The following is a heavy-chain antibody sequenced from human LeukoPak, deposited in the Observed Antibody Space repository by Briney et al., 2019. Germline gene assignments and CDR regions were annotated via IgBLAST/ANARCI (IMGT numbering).Heavy chain of an antibody. Sequence: SETLSLTCTVSGGSISSSSYYWGWIRQPPGKGLEWIGSIYYSGSTYYNPSLKSRVTISVDTSKNQFSLKLSSVTAADTAVYYCVSQRYSSGWYGRDFDYWGQGTLVTVSS. CDR3: VSQRYSSGWYGRDFDY. D-gene: IGHD6-19*01. CDR2: IYYSGST. CDR1: GGSISSSSYY. V-gene: IGHV4-39*07. J-gene: IGHJ4*02.